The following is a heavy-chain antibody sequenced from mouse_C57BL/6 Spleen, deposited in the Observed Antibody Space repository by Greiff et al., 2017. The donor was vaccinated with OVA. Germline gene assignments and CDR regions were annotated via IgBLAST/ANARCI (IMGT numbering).Heavy chain of an antibody. CDR3: ARDGSSTFAY. J-gene: IGHJ3*01. V-gene: IGHV1-64*01. CDR2: IHPNSGST. D-gene: IGHD1-1*01. Sequence: QVQLQQPGAELVKPGASVKLSCKASGYTFTSYWMHWVKQRPGQGLAWIGMIHPNSGSTNYNEKFKSKATLTVDKSSSTAYMQLSSLTSEDSAVYYCARDGSSTFAYWGQGTLVTVSA. CDR1: GYTFTSYW.